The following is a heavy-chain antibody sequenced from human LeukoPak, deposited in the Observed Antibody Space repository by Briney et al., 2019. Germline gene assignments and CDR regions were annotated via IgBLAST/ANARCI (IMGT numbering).Heavy chain of an antibody. CDR1: GFTFSTYA. V-gene: IGHV3-53*01. D-gene: IGHD3-16*01. J-gene: IGHJ3*02. Sequence: GRSLRLSCAASGFTFSTYAMHWVRQAPGKGLEWVSVIYSGGSTYYADSVKGRFTISRDNSKNTLYLQMNSLRAEDTAVYYCARDSYADAFDIWGQGTMVTVSS. CDR3: ARDSYADAFDI. CDR2: IYSGGST.